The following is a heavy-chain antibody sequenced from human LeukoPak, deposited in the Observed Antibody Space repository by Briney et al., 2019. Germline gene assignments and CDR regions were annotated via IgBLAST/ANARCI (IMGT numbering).Heavy chain of an antibody. D-gene: IGHD2-15*01. J-gene: IGHJ5*02. CDR3: ARLGGQYCSGGSCYWFDP. V-gene: IGHV4-61*02. CDR2: IYTSGST. Sequence: PSQTLSLTCTVSGGSISSGSYYWSWIRQPAGKGLEWIGRIYTSGSTNYNPSLKSRVTISVDTSKNQFSLKLSSVTAADTAVYYCARLGGQYCSGGSCYWFDPWGQGTLVTVSS. CDR1: GGSISSGSYY.